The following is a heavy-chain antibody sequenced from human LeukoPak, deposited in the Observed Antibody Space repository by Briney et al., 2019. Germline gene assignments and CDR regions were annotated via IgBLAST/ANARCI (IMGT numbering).Heavy chain of an antibody. CDR1: GYTLTELS. J-gene: IGHJ3*02. CDR2: FDPEDGET. D-gene: IGHD4-23*01. Sequence: GASVKVPCKVSGYTLTELSMHWVRQAPGKGLEWMGGFDPEDGETIYAQKFQGRVTMAEDTSTDTAYMELSSLRSEDTAVYYCATDPRGNAAYFDIWGQGTMVTVSS. V-gene: IGHV1-24*01. CDR3: ATDPRGNAAYFDI.